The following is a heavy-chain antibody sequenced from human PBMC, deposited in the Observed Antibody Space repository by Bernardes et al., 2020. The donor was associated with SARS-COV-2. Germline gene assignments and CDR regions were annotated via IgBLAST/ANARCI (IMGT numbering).Heavy chain of an antibody. V-gene: IGHV3-30*18. CDR1: GFRFSSYG. D-gene: IGHD3-10*01. J-gene: IGHJ4*02. Sequence: GGSLRLSCAASGFRFSSYGMHWVRQSPGKGLEWVAVVSNDGNVKYYADSVKGRFTISRDNSKNALFLEMNSLRVEDTALYYFQKEGYGSGTNFKSHFDYWGQATLVRVVS. CDR3: QKEGYGSGTNFKSHFDY. CDR2: VSNDGNVK.